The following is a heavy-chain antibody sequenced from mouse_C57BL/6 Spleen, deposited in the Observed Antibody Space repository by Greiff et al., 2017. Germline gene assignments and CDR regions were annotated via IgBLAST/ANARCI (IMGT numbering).Heavy chain of an antibody. Sequence: QVQLQQPGAELVRPGTSVKLSCKASGYTFTSYWMHWVKQRPGQGLAWIGVIDPSDSYTNYNQKFKGKATLTVATSSSTAYMQLSSLTSEDSAVYYCARPFYYGSSHWYFDVWGTGTTVTVSS. CDR2: IDPSDSYT. J-gene: IGHJ1*03. CDR1: GYTFTSYW. CDR3: ARPFYYGSSHWYFDV. D-gene: IGHD1-1*01. V-gene: IGHV1-59*01.